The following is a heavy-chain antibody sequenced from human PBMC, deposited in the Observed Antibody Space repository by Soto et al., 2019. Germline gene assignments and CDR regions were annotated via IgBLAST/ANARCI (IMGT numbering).Heavy chain of an antibody. Sequence: ASVKVSCKASGGTFSSYAISWVRQAPGQGLEWMGGIIPIFGTANYAQKFQGRVTITADESTSTAYMELSSLRSEDTAVYYCARAASSSGYCTNGVCYTQPDYWGQGTLVTVSS. J-gene: IGHJ4*02. CDR2: IIPIFGTA. CDR1: GGTFSSYA. CDR3: ARAASSSGYCTNGVCYTQPDY. D-gene: IGHD2-8*01. V-gene: IGHV1-69*13.